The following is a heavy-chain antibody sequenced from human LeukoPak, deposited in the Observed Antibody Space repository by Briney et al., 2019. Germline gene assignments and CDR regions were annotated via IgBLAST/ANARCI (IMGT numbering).Heavy chain of an antibody. CDR2: ISESGDTI. V-gene: IGHV3-11*01. J-gene: IGHJ6*03. Sequence: GGSMRLSCAASGFTFSDYYMSWIRQAPGKGLEWLSYISESGDTIYHADSVKGRFTISRDNGKSSLYLQMNSLRAEDTAVYYCARVLSGGSWPNYYYYYMDVWGKGTTVTISS. CDR1: GFTFSDYY. CDR3: ARVLSGGSWPNYYYYYMDV. D-gene: IGHD2-15*01.